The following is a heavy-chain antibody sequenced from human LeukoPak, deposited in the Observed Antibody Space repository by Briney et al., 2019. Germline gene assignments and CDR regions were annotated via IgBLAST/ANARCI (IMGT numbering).Heavy chain of an antibody. V-gene: IGHV4-59*01. CDR1: GGSISTYY. Sequence: LSETLSLTCTVSGGSISTYYWSWIRQPPGKGLEWIGYIYYSGSTNYNPSLKSRVTISVDTSKNQFSLKLNSVTAADTAVYYCARNPSYDILTGYSDHYGMDVWGQGTTVTVSS. J-gene: IGHJ6*02. CDR2: IYYSGST. D-gene: IGHD3-9*01. CDR3: ARNPSYDILTGYSDHYGMDV.